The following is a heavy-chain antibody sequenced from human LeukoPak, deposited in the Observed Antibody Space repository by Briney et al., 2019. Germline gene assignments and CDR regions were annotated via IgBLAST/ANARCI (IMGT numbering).Heavy chain of an antibody. CDR2: IRSQASGGTT. CDR1: GFTLGDYY. D-gene: IGHD1-26*01. Sequence: GGSLRLSCAGSGFTLGDYYMTWFRQAPGKGLEWVGFIRSQASGGTTDYAASVRDSFTISRDDSKSIVYLQMNSLKTEDTAVYYCTRVGTSATYVFWGQGVLVAVSS. CDR3: TRVGTSATYVF. V-gene: IGHV3-49*03. J-gene: IGHJ4*02.